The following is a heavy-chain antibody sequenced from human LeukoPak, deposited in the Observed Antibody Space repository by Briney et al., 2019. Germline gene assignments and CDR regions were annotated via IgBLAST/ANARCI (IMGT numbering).Heavy chain of an antibody. D-gene: IGHD6-19*01. V-gene: IGHV4-39*01. Sequence: SETLSLTCTVSGGAISSGTYYWGWIRQPPGKGLEWIGSVYYSGTTYYNPSLKSRVTISVDTSKNQFSLNLISVTAADTAVYYCARRGGQWLKLAWFDPWGQGTLVTVSS. CDR3: ARRGGQWLKLAWFDP. CDR2: VYYSGTT. J-gene: IGHJ5*02. CDR1: GGAISSGTYY.